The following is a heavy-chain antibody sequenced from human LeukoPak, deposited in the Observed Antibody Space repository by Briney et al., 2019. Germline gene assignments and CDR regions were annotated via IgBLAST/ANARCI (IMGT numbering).Heavy chain of an antibody. Sequence: GGSLRLSCAASGFTFSDYNMRWIRQAPGKGLEWVSSISRSGSTKYYADSVKGRFTISRDNAKNSLYLQMNSLRAEDTAVYYCARGGYDSSYYFDYWGQGTLVTVSS. J-gene: IGHJ4*02. CDR1: GFTFSDYN. V-gene: IGHV3-11*04. D-gene: IGHD5-12*01. CDR3: ARGGYDSSYYFDY. CDR2: ISRSGSTK.